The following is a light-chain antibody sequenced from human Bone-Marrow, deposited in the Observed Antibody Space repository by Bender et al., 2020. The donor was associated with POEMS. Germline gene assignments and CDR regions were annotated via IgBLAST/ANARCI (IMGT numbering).Light chain of an antibody. CDR1: NSDVGRYNL. CDR2: EVT. J-gene: IGLJ2*01. V-gene: IGLV2-23*02. CDR3: CSYTGTTIGTLVI. Sequence: QSALTQPASVSGSPGQSITISCTGTNSDVGRYNLVSWYQQHPGKAPKLMTYEVTKRPSGVSSRFSASKSGNTASLTISGLQAEDEADYYCCSYTGTTIGTLVIFGGGTKLTVL.